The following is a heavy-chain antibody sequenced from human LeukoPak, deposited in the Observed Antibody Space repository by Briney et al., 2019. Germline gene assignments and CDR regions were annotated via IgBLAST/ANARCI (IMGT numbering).Heavy chain of an antibody. CDR1: GGTFSSYA. J-gene: IGHJ6*03. Sequence: GASVKVSCKASGGTFSSYAISWVRQAPGQGLEWMGRIIPILGIANYAQKFQGRVTITADKSTSTAYMELSSLRSEDTAVYYCASNSNDYYYYYYMDVWGKGTTVIVS. V-gene: IGHV1-69*04. CDR3: ASNSNDYYYYYYMDV. D-gene: IGHD4-11*01. CDR2: IIPILGIA.